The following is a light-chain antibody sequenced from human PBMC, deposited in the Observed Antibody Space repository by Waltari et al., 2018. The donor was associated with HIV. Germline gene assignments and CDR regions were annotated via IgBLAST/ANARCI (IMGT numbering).Light chain of an antibody. CDR2: RNT. Sequence: QPALTQPPSASGTPGQRVTIPCSGTSSNIGSKYVYWCQPFPGTAPKPLTHRNTQRPSGVPDRFAGSKSGSSASLGIRGLGSGGEADYYCASWDDSLSAWVFGGGTKLTVL. V-gene: IGLV1-47*01. J-gene: IGLJ3*02. CDR3: ASWDDSLSAWV. CDR1: SSNIGSKY.